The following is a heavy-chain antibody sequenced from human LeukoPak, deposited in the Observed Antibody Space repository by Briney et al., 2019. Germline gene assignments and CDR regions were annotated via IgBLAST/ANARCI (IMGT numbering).Heavy chain of an antibody. D-gene: IGHD1-1*01. J-gene: IGHJ4*02. CDR3: ARCTTGRTFGSLREIKRSREIDY. CDR1: GFTFSSYS. CDR2: ISSSSSNV. V-gene: IGHV3-21*01. Sequence: PGGSLRLSCAASGFTFSSYSMNWVRQAPGKGLEWVSSISSSSSNVYYADSVKGRFTISRDNAKNSLYLQMNSLRVEDTAVYYCARCTTGRTFGSLREIKRSREIDYWGQGTLVTVSS.